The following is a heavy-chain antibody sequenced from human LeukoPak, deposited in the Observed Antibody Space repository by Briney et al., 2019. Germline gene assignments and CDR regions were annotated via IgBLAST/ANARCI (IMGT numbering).Heavy chain of an antibody. Sequence: GGSLRLSCAASGFTFSSYWMSWVRQAPGKGLEWVANIKQDGSEKYYVDSVKGRFTISRDNAKNSLYLQMNSLRAEDTAVYYCARVVRYCSSTSCYNFDYWGQGTLVTVSS. CDR3: ARVVRYCSSTSCYNFDY. CDR1: GFTFSSYW. J-gene: IGHJ4*02. V-gene: IGHV3-7*01. D-gene: IGHD2-2*02. CDR2: IKQDGSEK.